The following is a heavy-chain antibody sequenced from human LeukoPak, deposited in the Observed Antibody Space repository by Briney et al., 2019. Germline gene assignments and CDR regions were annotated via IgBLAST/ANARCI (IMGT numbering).Heavy chain of an antibody. V-gene: IGHV3-53*01. CDR3: ARGSVRAFDI. Sequence: PGGSLRLSCAASGYTFSSAWMQWVRQAPGKGLEWVSVIYSGGTTYYADSVRGRFSISRDTSKNTLYLQMNSLRAEDTAVYYCARGSVRAFDIWGQGTMVTVSS. J-gene: IGHJ3*02. CDR1: GYTFSSAW. CDR2: IYSGGTT. D-gene: IGHD1-26*01.